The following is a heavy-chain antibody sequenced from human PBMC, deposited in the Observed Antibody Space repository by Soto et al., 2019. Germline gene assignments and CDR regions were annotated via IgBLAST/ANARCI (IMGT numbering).Heavy chain of an antibody. CDR2: IIPIFGTA. J-gene: IGHJ3*02. V-gene: IGHV1-69*06. Sequence: ASVKVSCKASGDTFNNYAMSWVRQAPGQGLEWMGGIIPIFGTANYAQKFQGRVTITADKSTSTAYMELSSLRSEDTAIYYCASRTGYSSGFDAFDIWGHGTMVTVSS. CDR1: GDTFNNYA. CDR3: ASRTGYSSGFDAFDI. D-gene: IGHD6-19*01.